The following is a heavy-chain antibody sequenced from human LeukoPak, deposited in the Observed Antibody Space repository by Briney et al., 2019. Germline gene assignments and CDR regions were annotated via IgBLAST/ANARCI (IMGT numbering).Heavy chain of an antibody. J-gene: IGHJ4*02. D-gene: IGHD2-15*01. V-gene: IGHV4-39*01. Sequence: SETLSLTCSVSGGSISSSSYYWGWIRQPPGKGLEWTGSISYRGTTYYNPSLKSRVTISIDTSKNQFSLKLSSVTAADTAVFYCVRGGGSCCRFDYWGQGTLVTVSS. CDR3: VRGGGSCCRFDY. CDR1: GGSISSSSYY. CDR2: ISYRGTT.